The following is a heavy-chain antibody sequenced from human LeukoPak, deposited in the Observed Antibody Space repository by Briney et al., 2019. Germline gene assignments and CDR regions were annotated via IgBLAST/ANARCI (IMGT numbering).Heavy chain of an antibody. J-gene: IGHJ4*02. Sequence: GGSLRLSCAASGFTFGSFWMHCVRDVPGKGLLWVSRIDPYETPTTTTYADSVRGRFTISRDNAKNTLYLQMNSLRVEDTAVYYCVKDHTGKEDKWGQGTLVTVSS. CDR1: GFTFGSFW. D-gene: IGHD1-1*01. CDR3: VKDHTGKEDK. CDR2: IDPYETPTTT. V-gene: IGHV3-74*03.